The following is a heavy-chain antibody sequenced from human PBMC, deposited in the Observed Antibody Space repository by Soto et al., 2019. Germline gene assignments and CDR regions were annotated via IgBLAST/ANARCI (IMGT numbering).Heavy chain of an antibody. V-gene: IGHV3-7*01. J-gene: IGHJ5*02. CDR1: GFNFNNYW. CDR2: ITPGGDKK. Sequence: QVVESGGDLVQPGGSLRLSCAASGFNFNNYWMHWVRQTPGKGLEWVAKITPGGDKKGYVDVVRGRFTISRDNANKSLYLQMNSLLVEDTAVYFCVAWGGSSKPWGQGTLVTVST. D-gene: IGHD1-26*01. CDR3: VAWGGSSKP.